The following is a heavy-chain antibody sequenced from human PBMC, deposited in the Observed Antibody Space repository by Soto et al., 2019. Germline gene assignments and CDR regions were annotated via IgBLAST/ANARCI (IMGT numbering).Heavy chain of an antibody. Sequence: EVQLVESGGGLVQPGRSLRPSCAASGFTFDDYAMHWVRQAPGKGLEWVSGISWNSGSIGYADSVKGRFTISRDNAKNSLYLQMNSLRAEDTALYYCAKAGSSSLYYYYMDVWGKGTTVTVSS. CDR1: GFTFDDYA. CDR2: ISWNSGSI. V-gene: IGHV3-9*01. CDR3: AKAGSSSLYYYYMDV. J-gene: IGHJ6*03. D-gene: IGHD6-13*01.